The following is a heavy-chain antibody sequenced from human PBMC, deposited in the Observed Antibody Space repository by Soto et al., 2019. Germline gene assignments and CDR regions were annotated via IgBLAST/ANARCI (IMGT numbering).Heavy chain of an antibody. CDR3: ARDSPYSSSWPRPFDY. CDR1: GGSISRGGYY. J-gene: IGHJ4*02. D-gene: IGHD6-13*01. CDR2: IYYSGST. V-gene: IGHV4-31*03. Sequence: SETLSLTCTVSGGSISRGGYYWSWIRQHPGKGLEWIGYIYYSGSTYYNPSLKSRVTISVDTSKNQFSLKLSSVTAADTAVYYCARDSPYSSSWPRPFDYWGQGTLVTVSS.